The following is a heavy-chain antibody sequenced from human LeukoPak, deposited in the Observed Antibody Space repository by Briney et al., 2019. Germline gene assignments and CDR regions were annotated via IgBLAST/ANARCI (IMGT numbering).Heavy chain of an antibody. CDR1: GFTFSSYA. D-gene: IGHD6-13*01. J-gene: IGHJ6*02. CDR3: ARGLQWGSGLAAATQMDV. V-gene: IGHV3-30*04. CDR2: ISYDGSNK. Sequence: GGSLRFSCAASGFTFSSYAMHWVRQAPGKGLEWVAVISYDGSNKYYADSVKGRFTISRDNSKNTLYLQMNSLRAEDTAVYYCARGLQWGSGLAAATQMDVWGQGTTVTVSS.